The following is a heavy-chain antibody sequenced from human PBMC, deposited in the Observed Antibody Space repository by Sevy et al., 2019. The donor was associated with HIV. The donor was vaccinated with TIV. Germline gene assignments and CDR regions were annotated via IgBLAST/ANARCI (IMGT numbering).Heavy chain of an antibody. Sequence: GGSLRLSCAASGFTVSSNYMSWVRQAPGKGLEWVSVIYSGGSTYYADSVKGRFTISRDNSKNTLYLQMNSLRAEDTAVYYCARDPTMVSYYYYGMDVWGQGTTVTVSS. J-gene: IGHJ6*02. V-gene: IGHV3-53*01. CDR3: ARDPTMVSYYYYGMDV. D-gene: IGHD3-10*01. CDR1: GFTVSSNY. CDR2: IYSGGST.